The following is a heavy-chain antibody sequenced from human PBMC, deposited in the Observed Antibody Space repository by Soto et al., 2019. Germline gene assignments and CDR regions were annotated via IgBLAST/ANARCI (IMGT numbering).Heavy chain of an antibody. V-gene: IGHV3-11*05. D-gene: IGHD7-27*01. J-gene: IGHJ3*02. CDR1: GFTFSDYY. Sequence: QVQLVESGGGLVKPGGSLRLSCVASGFTFSDYYMSWIRQAPGKGLEWVSYISSSSSYTNYADSVKGRFTISRDNAKNSLYLQMNSLRAEDTAVYYCARVSAGDGYAFDIWGQGTMVTVS. CDR2: ISSSSSYT. CDR3: ARVSAGDGYAFDI.